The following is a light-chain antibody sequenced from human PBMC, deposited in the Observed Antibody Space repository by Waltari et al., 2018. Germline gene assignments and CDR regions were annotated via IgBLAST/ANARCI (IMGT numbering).Light chain of an antibody. CDR2: GAS. CDR3: QQYGRT. J-gene: IGKJ1*01. V-gene: IGKV3-20*01. CDR1: QIVSSSY. Sequence: DIVLTQSPGTLSLSPGERATLSCRASQIVSSSYLAWYQQKPGQAPRLLIYGASSRATGIPDRFSGSGSGTDFTLTISRLEPEDFAVYYCQQYGRTFGQGTKVEIK.